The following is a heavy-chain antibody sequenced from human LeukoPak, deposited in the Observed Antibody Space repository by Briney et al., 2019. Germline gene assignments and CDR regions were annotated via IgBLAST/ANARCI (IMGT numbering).Heavy chain of an antibody. CDR2: IYPRDGST. Sequence: ASVKVSCKASGYSFTSNYIHWVRQAPGQGLEWMGMIYPRDGSTSYAQKFQGRVTVTRDTSTSTVHMELSGLRSENTAVYYCARDQEAFDYWGQGTLVTVSS. V-gene: IGHV1-46*01. CDR3: ARDQEAFDY. J-gene: IGHJ4*02. CDR1: GYSFTSNY.